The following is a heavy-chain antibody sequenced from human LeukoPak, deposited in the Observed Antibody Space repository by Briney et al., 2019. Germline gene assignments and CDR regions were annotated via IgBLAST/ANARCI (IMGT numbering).Heavy chain of an antibody. V-gene: IGHV4-31*03. CDR3: ARAPGYSPEYYGMDV. Sequence: PSETLSLTCTVSGGSISSGGYYCSWIRQHPGKGLEWIGYIYYSGSTYYNPSLKSRVTISVDTSKNQFSLKLSSVTAADTAVYYCARAPGYSPEYYGMDVWGQGTTVTVSS. J-gene: IGHJ6*02. CDR1: GGSISSGGYY. CDR2: IYYSGST. D-gene: IGHD5-18*01.